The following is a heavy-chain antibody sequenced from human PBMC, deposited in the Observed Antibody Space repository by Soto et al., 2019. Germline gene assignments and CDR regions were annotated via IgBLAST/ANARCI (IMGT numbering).Heavy chain of an antibody. J-gene: IGHJ5*02. Sequence: PSETLSLTCTVSGHYISSSTYYWGWLRQPPGRGLEWIGSVYYGENTNYNPSLKSRVTISVDTSKNQFSLKLSSVTAADTAVYYCARHIPYYDILTGYSQNWFDPWGQGTLVTVSS. V-gene: IGHV4-39*01. CDR1: GHYISSSTYY. D-gene: IGHD3-9*01. CDR3: ARHIPYYDILTGYSQNWFDP. CDR2: VYYGENT.